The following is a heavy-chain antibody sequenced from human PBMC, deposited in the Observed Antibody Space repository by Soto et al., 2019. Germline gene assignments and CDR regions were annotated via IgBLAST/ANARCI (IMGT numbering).Heavy chain of an antibody. Sequence: SQTLSLTCAISGDSVSSNSAAWNWIRQSPSKGLEWLGRTYYRSKLYNDYAVSVKSRITINPDTSKNQFSLQLNSVTPEDTAVYYCARVEYSSSSGAAAGNYDNYYYGMDDWGQGTTVTVSS. CDR2: TYYRSKLYN. J-gene: IGHJ6*02. D-gene: IGHD6-6*01. V-gene: IGHV6-1*01. CDR3: ARVEYSSSSGAAAGNYDNYYYGMDD. CDR1: GDSVSSNSAA.